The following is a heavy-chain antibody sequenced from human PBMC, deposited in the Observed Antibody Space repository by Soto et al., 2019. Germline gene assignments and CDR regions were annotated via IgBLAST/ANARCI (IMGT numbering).Heavy chain of an antibody. CDR2: IYYSGST. CDR1: GGSISSGGYY. J-gene: IGHJ6*02. CDR3: ARDGVGYCSSTGCPGDYYYYGMDV. V-gene: IGHV4-31*03. D-gene: IGHD2-2*01. Sequence: KPSETLSLTCTVSGGSISSGGYYWSWIRQHPGKGLEWIGYIYYSGSTYYNPSLKSRVTISVDTSKNQFSLKLSSVTAADTAVYYCARDGVGYCSSTGCPGDYYYYGMDVWGQGTTVTVSS.